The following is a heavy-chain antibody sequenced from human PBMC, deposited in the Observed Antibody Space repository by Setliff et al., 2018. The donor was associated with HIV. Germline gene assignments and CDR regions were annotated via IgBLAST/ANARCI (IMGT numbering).Heavy chain of an antibody. Sequence: GGSLRLSCAASGFTFSGSPIHWVRQASGKGLEWLGRIKTRADNYATAYAASVKGRFTISRDDSMNTAYLQMNSLKIEDTAVYYCAIEEYYGSGSYLDYWVQGALVTGSS. V-gene: IGHV3-73*01. CDR3: AIEEYYGSGSYLDY. CDR1: GFTFSGSP. CDR2: IKTRADNYAT. J-gene: IGHJ4*02. D-gene: IGHD3-10*01.